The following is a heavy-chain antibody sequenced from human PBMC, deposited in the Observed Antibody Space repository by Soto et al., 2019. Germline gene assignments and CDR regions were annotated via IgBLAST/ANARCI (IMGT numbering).Heavy chain of an antibody. CDR1: GFIFENFG. CDR2: ISGSGFKK. V-gene: IGHV3-23*01. CDR3: AKNQGVELVPLATVDWFDP. D-gene: IGHD1-26*01. J-gene: IGHJ5*02. Sequence: GWSLRLSCAASGFIFENFGMSWVRQAPGKGLEWISSISGSGFKKYYADSVKGRFTISRDNSKSTVYLELNNLSAEDTAVYHCAKNQGVELVPLATVDWFDPWGQGSVVTVSS.